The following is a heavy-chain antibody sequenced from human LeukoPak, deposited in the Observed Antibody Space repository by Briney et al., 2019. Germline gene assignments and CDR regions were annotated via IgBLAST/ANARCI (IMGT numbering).Heavy chain of an antibody. D-gene: IGHD3-10*01. CDR1: GDSVSSNSAA. Sequence: SQTLSLTCAISGDSVSSNSAAWNWIRQSPSRGLEWPGRTYYRSKWYNDYAVSVKSRITINPDTSKNQFSLQLNSVTPEDTAVYYCARVRYYYGSGSYTTFDYWGQGTLVTVSS. CDR3: ARVRYYYGSGSYTTFDY. J-gene: IGHJ4*02. V-gene: IGHV6-1*01. CDR2: TYYRSKWYN.